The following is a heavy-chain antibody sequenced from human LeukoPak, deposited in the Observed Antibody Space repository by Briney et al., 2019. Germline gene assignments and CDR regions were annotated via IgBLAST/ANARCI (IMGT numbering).Heavy chain of an antibody. V-gene: IGHV4-34*01. CDR1: GGSFSGYY. CDR3: ASTVAGAINNWFDP. CDR2: INHSGST. J-gene: IGHJ5*02. D-gene: IGHD6-19*01. Sequence: TSETLSLTCAVYGGSFSGYYWSWIRQPPGKGLEWIGEINHSGSTNYNPSLKSRVTISVDTSKNQFSLKLSSVTAADTAVYYCASTVAGAINNWFDPWGQGTLVTVSS.